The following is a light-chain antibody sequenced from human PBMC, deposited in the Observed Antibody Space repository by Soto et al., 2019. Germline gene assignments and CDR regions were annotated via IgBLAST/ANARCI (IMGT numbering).Light chain of an antibody. V-gene: IGLV2-11*01. J-gene: IGLJ1*01. CDR3: CSHAGSYTYV. CDR2: DVS. CDR1: SSDVGGYNY. Sequence: QSALTQPRSVSGSPGQSVTISCTGTSSDVGGYNYVSWYQQHPGKAPKLMIYDVSKRPSGVPDRFSGSKSGNTASLTISGLQAEDEGDYYCCSHAGSYTYVFGIGTKLTVL.